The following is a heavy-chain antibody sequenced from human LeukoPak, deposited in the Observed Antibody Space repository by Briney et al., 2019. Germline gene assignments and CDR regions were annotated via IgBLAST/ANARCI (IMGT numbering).Heavy chain of an antibody. Sequence: PGGSLRLSCAASGFTFSDYGIHWVRQAPGKGLEWVAVISYDGSNKYYADSVKGRFTISRDNSKNTLYLQMNSLRAEDTAVYYCARPVVTAHKYGMDVWGQGTTVTVSS. CDR1: GFTFSDYG. V-gene: IGHV3-30-3*01. CDR3: ARPVVTAHKYGMDV. D-gene: IGHD2-21*02. J-gene: IGHJ6*02. CDR2: ISYDGSNK.